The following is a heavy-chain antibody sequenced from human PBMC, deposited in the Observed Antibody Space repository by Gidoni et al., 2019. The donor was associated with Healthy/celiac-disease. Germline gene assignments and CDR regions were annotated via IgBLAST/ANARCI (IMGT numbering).Heavy chain of an antibody. CDR3: ARGTPPFYYDFWSGQNYYYYMDV. CDR1: GVSFSGYY. Sequence: QVQLQQWGAGLLKPSETLSLTCAVYGVSFSGYYWSWIRQPPGKGLEWIGEINHSGSTNYNPSLKSRVTISVDTSKNQFSLKLSSVTAADTAVYYCARGTPPFYYDFWSGQNYYYYMDVWGKGTTVTVSS. CDR2: INHSGST. V-gene: IGHV4-34*01. J-gene: IGHJ6*03. D-gene: IGHD3-3*01.